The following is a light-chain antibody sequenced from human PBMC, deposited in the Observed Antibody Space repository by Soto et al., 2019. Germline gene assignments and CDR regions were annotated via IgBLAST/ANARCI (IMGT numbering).Light chain of an antibody. CDR3: QQYFRPWT. Sequence: DIVLTQSPDSLAVSLGERATINCKSSQSVLYSSNNKNYLAWYQQKPGQPPKLLIFSGSGSGTDFTLTISSLQAEDVAVYYCQQYFRPWTFGQGTKVEIK. V-gene: IGKV4-1*01. J-gene: IGKJ1*01. CDR1: QSVLYSSNNKNY.